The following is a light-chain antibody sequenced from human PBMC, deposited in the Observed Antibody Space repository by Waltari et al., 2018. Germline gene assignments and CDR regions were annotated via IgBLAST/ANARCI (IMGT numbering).Light chain of an antibody. CDR3: QHYLRLPVT. J-gene: IGKJ1*01. Sequence: EIVLTQSPGTLSLSLGERATVSCSASQSVSRALAWYQHKPGQAHRLLIYGASTRATVIPDRLSGRGCGTDFSLTISRVEPDDFAVYYCQHYLRLPVTFGQGTTVEI. CDR2: GAS. CDR1: QSVSRA. V-gene: IGKV3-20*01.